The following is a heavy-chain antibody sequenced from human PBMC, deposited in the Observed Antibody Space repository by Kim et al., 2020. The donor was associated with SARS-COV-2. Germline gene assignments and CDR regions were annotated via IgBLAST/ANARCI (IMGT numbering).Heavy chain of an antibody. CDR1: GFTFGDYA. J-gene: IGHJ4*02. Sequence: GGSLRLSCAASGFTFGDYAMHWVRQAPGKGLEWVSGISCDSGSIGYADSVKGRFTISRDNAKNSLYLQMNSLRAEDTALYYCAKAPAGVAAPFDYWGQGTLVTVSS. CDR2: ISCDSGSI. CDR3: AKAPAGVAAPFDY. D-gene: IGHD6-6*01. V-gene: IGHV3-9*01.